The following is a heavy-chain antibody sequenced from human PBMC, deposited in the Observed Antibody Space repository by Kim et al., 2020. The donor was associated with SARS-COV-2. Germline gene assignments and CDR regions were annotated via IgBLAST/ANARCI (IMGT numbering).Heavy chain of an antibody. CDR2: ISWNSGSI. CDR1: GFTFDDYA. D-gene: IGHD3-22*01. V-gene: IGHV3-9*01. J-gene: IGHJ4*02. Sequence: GGSLRLSCAASGFTFDDYAMHWVRQAPGKGLEWVSGISWNSGSIGYADSVKGRFTISRDNAKNSLYLQMNSLRAEDTALYYCAKASYDSSGYYQSGFDYWGQGTLVTVSS. CDR3: AKASYDSSGYYQSGFDY.